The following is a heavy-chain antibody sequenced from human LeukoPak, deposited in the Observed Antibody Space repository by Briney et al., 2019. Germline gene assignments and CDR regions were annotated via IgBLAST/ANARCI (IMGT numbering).Heavy chain of an antibody. Sequence: GGSLRLSCAASGFTFSSSWMHWVRQAPGRGLVWVSCINTDGSSTSYADSVKGRFTISRDNAKNRLYVQMNSLRAEDTAVYYCATGSGLWSPDYWGQGTLVTVSS. CDR2: INTDGSST. CDR3: ATGSGLWSPDY. CDR1: GFTFSSSW. V-gene: IGHV3-74*01. D-gene: IGHD5-18*01. J-gene: IGHJ4*02.